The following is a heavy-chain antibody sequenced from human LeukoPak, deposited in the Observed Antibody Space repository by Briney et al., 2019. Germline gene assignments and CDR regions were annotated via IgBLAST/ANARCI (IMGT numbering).Heavy chain of an antibody. CDR1: GFTFNNYP. J-gene: IGHJ6*02. Sequence: GGSLRLSCAASGFTFNNYPMHWVRQAPGKGPEWVAVIWYDGSQRYYAESVKGRFTISRDNSKNTLDLQMSSLRVEDTAVYYCARDTTEGVLSLDVWGQGTTVTVSS. V-gene: IGHV3-33*08. CDR2: IWYDGSQR. CDR3: ARDTTEGVLSLDV. D-gene: IGHD2-8*01.